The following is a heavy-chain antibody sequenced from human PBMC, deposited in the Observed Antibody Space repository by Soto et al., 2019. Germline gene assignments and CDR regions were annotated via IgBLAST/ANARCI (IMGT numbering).Heavy chain of an antibody. V-gene: IGHV5-51*01. CDR3: AKDLSSTSSTTPHYGMDV. Sequence: GESLKISCKGSGYSFTSYWIGWVRQMPGKGLEWMGIIYPGDSDTRYSPSFQGQVTISADKSISTAYLQWSSLKASDTALYYCAKDLSSTSSTTPHYGMDVWGQGTTVTVSS. D-gene: IGHD2-2*01. J-gene: IGHJ6*02. CDR1: GYSFTSYW. CDR2: IYPGDSDT.